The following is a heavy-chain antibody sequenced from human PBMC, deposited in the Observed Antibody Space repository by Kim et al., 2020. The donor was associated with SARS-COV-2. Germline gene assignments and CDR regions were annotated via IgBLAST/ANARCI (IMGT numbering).Heavy chain of an antibody. D-gene: IGHD6-6*01. J-gene: IGHJ3*02. V-gene: IGHV3-23*01. Sequence: SVTGRYTISRDYPKNTLYLQMNSVRSEDTAVYYCAKGGGIAARPGGAVDIWGQGTMVTVSS. CDR3: AKGGGIAARPGGAVDI.